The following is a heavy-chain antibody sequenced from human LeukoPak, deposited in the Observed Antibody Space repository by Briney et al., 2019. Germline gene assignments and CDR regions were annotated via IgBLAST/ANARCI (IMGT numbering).Heavy chain of an antibody. CDR2: ISGSGGST. CDR1: GFTFSSYG. D-gene: IGHD3-22*01. V-gene: IGHV3-23*01. Sequence: PGGSLRLSCAASGFTFSSYGMSWVRQAPGKGLEWVSAISGSGGSTYYADSVKGRFTISRDNSKNTLYLQMNSLRAEDTAVYYCAKDRKQRPTYYYDSSGAKNDYWGQGTLVTVSS. J-gene: IGHJ4*02. CDR3: AKDRKQRPTYYYDSSGAKNDY.